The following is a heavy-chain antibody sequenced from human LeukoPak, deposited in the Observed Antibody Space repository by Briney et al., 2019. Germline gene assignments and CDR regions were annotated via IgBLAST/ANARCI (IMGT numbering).Heavy chain of an antibody. CDR1: GFTFSSYS. CDR2: ISSSSSTI. CDR3: ARDIQGHWGLGFDS. Sequence: GGSLRLSCAASGFTFSSYSMNWVRQAPGKGLEWVSYISSSSSTIYYADSVKGRFTISRDNAKNSLYLQMNSLRDEDTAVYYCARDIQGHWGLGFDSWGQGTLVTVSS. D-gene: IGHD2-21*01. V-gene: IGHV3-48*02. J-gene: IGHJ4*02.